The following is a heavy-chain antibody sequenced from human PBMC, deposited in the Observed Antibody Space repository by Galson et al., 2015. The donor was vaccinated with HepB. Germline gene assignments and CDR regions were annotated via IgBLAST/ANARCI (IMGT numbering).Heavy chain of an antibody. CDR2: MTSDMKTI. D-gene: IGHD3-10*01. CDR1: GFTFSIYS. J-gene: IGHJ3*01. Sequence: SLRLSCAASGFTFSIYSMNWVRQAPGRGLEWVSYMTSDMKTIYYADSVKGRFTISRDNDKNSLFLQMNSLRGEDTAVYYCARSTRGAFDFWGQGTMVTVSS. V-gene: IGHV3-48*01. CDR3: ARSTRGAFDF.